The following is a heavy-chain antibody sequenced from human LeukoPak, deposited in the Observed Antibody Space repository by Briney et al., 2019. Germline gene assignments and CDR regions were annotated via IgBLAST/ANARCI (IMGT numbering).Heavy chain of an antibody. CDR3: ASGYNWFNP. CDR1: GGSFSGYY. Sequence: SETLSLTCAVYGGSFSGYYWSWIRQPPGKGLEWIGEINHSGSTNYNPSLKSRVTISVDTSKNQFSLRLSSVTAADTAVYYCASGYNWFNPWGQGTLVTVSS. CDR2: INHSGST. V-gene: IGHV4-34*01. J-gene: IGHJ5*02.